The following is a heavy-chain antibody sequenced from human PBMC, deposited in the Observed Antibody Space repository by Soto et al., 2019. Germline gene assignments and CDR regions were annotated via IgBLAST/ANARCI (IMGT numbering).Heavy chain of an antibody. CDR2: ISSSGSTI. J-gene: IGHJ4*02. D-gene: IGHD6-19*01. V-gene: IGHV3-48*03. CDR1: GFTFSSYE. CDR3: ARDQIAVAAPFDY. Sequence: EVQLVESGGGLVQPGWSLRLSCAASGFTFSSYEMHWVRQAPGKGLEWVSYISSSGSTIYYADSVKGRFTIYRDNAKNSLYLQMNSLRAEDTAVYYCARDQIAVAAPFDYWGQGTLVTVSS.